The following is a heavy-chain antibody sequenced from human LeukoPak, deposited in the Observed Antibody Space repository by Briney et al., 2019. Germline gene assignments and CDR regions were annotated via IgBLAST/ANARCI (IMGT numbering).Heavy chain of an antibody. Sequence: PGGSLRLSCAASGFTFSSYSMNWVRQAPGKGLEWVSSISSSGSNIYYADSVKGRFTIPRANANNSLYLQMNSLRAEDTAVYYCARALGEGWVYGGNELLGVWGKGTTVTVSS. CDR2: ISSSGSNI. D-gene: IGHD4-23*01. CDR3: ARALGEGWVYGGNELLGV. CDR1: GFTFSSYS. J-gene: IGHJ6*04. V-gene: IGHV3-21*01.